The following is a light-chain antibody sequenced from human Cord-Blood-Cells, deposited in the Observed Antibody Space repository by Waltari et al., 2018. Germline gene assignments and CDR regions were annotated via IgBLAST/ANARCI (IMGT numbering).Light chain of an antibody. CDR3: QQYNSYPVT. CDR1: QSISSW. CDR2: KAS. V-gene: IGKV1-5*03. Sequence: DIQMTQSPSTLSASVGDRVTITCRARQSISSWLAWYQQKPGKAPKLLSYKASSLESGVPSRFSGSGSGTEFTLTISSLQPDDFATYYCQQYNSYPVTFGQGTKLEIK. J-gene: IGKJ2*01.